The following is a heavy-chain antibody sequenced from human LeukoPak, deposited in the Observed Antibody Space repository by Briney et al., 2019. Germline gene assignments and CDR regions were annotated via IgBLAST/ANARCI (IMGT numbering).Heavy chain of an antibody. Sequence: PSETLPLTCAVYGGSFSGYYWSWIRQPPGKGLEWIGGINHSGSTNYNPSLKSRVTISVDTSKNQFSLKLSSVTAADTAVYYCARGPIYDYVWGSFHGRSFDYWGQGTLVTVSS. CDR3: ARGPIYDYVWGSFHGRSFDY. D-gene: IGHD3-16*01. CDR2: INHSGST. CDR1: GGSFSGYY. J-gene: IGHJ4*02. V-gene: IGHV4-34*01.